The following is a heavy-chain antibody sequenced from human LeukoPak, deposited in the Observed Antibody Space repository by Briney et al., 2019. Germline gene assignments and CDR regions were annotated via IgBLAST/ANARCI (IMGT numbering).Heavy chain of an antibody. CDR1: GFTFSSYG. J-gene: IGHJ4*02. CDR2: IWYDGSNK. D-gene: IGHD3-22*01. Sequence: GGSLRLSCAASGFTFSSYGMHWVRQAPGKGLEWVAVIWYDGSNKYYADSVKGRFTISRDNSKNTLYLQMNSLRAEDTAVYYCARGLHYYDSSGYLGDFDYWGQGTLVTVSS. CDR3: ARGLHYYDSSGYLGDFDY. V-gene: IGHV3-33*01.